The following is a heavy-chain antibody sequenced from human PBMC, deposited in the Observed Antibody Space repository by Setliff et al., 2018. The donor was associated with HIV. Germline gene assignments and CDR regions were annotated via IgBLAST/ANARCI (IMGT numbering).Heavy chain of an antibody. CDR3: AKGVAGLQYYYYMDV. Sequence: SETLSLTCAVSGGSFSGYYWTWIRQPPGKGLEWIGEITHSGSTNYNPSLETRVTISVDTSKNQFSLKLSSVTAADTAVYYCAKGVAGLQYYYYMDVWGKGTTVTVSS. CDR2: ITHSGST. V-gene: IGHV4-34*01. J-gene: IGHJ6*03. D-gene: IGHD6-19*01. CDR1: GGSFSGYY.